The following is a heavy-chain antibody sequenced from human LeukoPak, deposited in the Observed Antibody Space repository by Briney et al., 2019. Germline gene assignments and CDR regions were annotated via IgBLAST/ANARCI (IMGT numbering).Heavy chain of an antibody. J-gene: IGHJ5*02. Sequence: GASVKVSCKASGYTFTGYYIQWVRQAPGQGLQWMGWINPNSGGTNYAQQFQGRITMTRDTSISTAYMELSRLRSDDTAVYYCARDDGSESSYIWFDPWGQGTLVTVSS. CDR3: ARDDGSESSYIWFDP. D-gene: IGHD3-10*01. CDR2: INPNSGGT. V-gene: IGHV1-2*02. CDR1: GYTFTGYY.